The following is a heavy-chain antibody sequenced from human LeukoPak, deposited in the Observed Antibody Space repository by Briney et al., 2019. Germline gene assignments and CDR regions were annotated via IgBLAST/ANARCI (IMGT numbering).Heavy chain of an antibody. D-gene: IGHD2-15*01. J-gene: IGHJ4*02. Sequence: SETLSLTCAVYGGSFSGYYWSWLRQPPGKGLEWIGEINHSGSTNYNPSLKSRVTISVDTSKNQFSLKLSSVTAADTAVYYCARGRRICSGGSCYSYSFDYWGQGTLVTVSS. CDR3: ARGRRICSGGSCYSYSFDY. CDR1: GGSFSGYY. CDR2: INHSGST. V-gene: IGHV4-34*01.